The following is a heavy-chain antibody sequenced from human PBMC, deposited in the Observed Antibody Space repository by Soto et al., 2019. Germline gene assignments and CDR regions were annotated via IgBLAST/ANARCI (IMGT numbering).Heavy chain of an antibody. CDR1: GFTVSSNY. D-gene: IGHD6-13*01. CDR3: TTDRGYSSSWTFDY. CDR2: IKTKTDGGTT. V-gene: IGHV3-15*01. J-gene: IGHJ4*02. Sequence: PGGSLRLSCAASGFTVSSNYMSWVRQAPGKGLEWVGRIKTKTDGGTTDYAAPVKGRFTISRDDSKNMLYLQMNSLKTEDTAVYYCTTDRGYSSSWTFDYWGQGTLVTVSS.